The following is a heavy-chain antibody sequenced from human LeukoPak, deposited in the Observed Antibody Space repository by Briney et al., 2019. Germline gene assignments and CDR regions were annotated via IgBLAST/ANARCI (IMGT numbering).Heavy chain of an antibody. CDR2: INPNSGGT. D-gene: IGHD3-10*01. CDR3: AITLYYYGSGSYYNLDY. CDR1: GYTFTGYY. V-gene: IGHV1-2*02. Sequence: ASVKVSCKASGYTFTGYYMHWVRQAPGQGLEWMGWINPNSGGTNYAQKFQGRVTMTRDTSSSTAYMELSRLRADDTAVYYCAITLYYYGSGSYYNLDYGGQGTLVTVSS. J-gene: IGHJ4*02.